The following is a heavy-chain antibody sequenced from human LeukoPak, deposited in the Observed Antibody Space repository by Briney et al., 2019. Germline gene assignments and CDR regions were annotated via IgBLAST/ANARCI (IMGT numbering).Heavy chain of an antibody. J-gene: IGHJ6*03. CDR3: ASSAYESSGYGGYYMDV. V-gene: IGHV4-38-2*02. Sequence: PSETLSLTCTVSGYSISSGYYWGWIRQPPGKGLERIGSIYHSGSTYYNPSLKSRVTISVDTSKNQFSLKLSSVTAADTAVYYCASSAYESSGYGGYYMDVWGKGTTVTVSS. CDR2: IYHSGST. D-gene: IGHD3-22*01. CDR1: GYSISSGYY.